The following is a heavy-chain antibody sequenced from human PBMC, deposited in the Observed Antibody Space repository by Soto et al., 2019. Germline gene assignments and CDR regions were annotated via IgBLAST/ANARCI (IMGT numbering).Heavy chain of an antibody. Sequence: SETLSLTCDVSGGSIDNSHSFWSWIRQPPGKGLEWIGEINHSGSTNYNPSLKSRVTISVDTSKNQFSLKLSSVTAADTAVYYCARDHLYDSSGYYYYYGMDVWGQGTTVTVSS. V-gene: IGHV4-34*01. CDR2: INHSGST. J-gene: IGHJ6*02. D-gene: IGHD3-22*01. CDR3: ARDHLYDSSGYYYYYGMDV. CDR1: GGSIDNSHSF.